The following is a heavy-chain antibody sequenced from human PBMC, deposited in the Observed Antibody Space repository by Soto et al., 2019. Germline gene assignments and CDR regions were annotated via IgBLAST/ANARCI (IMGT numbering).Heavy chain of an antibody. CDR1: GGSISSYY. CDR3: ARGFYSSGWWLYSDY. CDR2: IYYSGST. J-gene: IGHJ4*02. V-gene: IGHV4-59*01. D-gene: IGHD6-19*01. Sequence: PSETLSLTCTVSGGSISSYYWSWIRQPPGKGLEWIGYIYYSGSTNYNPSLKSRVTISVDTSKNQFSLKLSSVTAADTAVYYCARGFYSSGWWLYSDYWGQGTLVTVSS.